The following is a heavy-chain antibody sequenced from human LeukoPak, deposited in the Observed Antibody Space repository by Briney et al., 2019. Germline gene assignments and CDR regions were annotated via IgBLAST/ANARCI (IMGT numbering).Heavy chain of an antibody. D-gene: IGHD4-17*01. V-gene: IGHV3-30*18. J-gene: IGHJ4*02. CDR2: ISYDGSNK. CDR3: AKDLMGTVTSEGY. Sequence: GGSLRLSCAASGFTFSNAWMSWVRQAPGKGLEWVAVISYDGSNKYYADSVKGRFTISRDNSKNTLYLQMNSLRAEDTAVYYCAKDLMGTVTSEGYWGQGTLVTVSS. CDR1: GFTFSNAW.